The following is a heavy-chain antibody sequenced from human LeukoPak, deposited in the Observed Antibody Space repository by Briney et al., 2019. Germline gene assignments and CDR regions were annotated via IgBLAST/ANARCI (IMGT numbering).Heavy chain of an antibody. Sequence: SETLSLTCTVSGGSISSYYWSWIRQPPGKGLEWIGYIYYSGSTNYNPSLKSRVTISVDTSKNQFSLKLSSVTAADTAVYYCARGLSSSWYLGAFDIWGQGTMVTVSS. CDR2: IYYSGST. J-gene: IGHJ3*02. CDR3: ARGLSSSWYLGAFDI. D-gene: IGHD6-13*01. CDR1: GGSISSYY. V-gene: IGHV4-59*01.